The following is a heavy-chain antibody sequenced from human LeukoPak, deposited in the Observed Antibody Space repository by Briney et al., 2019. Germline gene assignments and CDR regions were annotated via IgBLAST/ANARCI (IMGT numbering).Heavy chain of an antibody. D-gene: IGHD6-19*01. V-gene: IGHV1-18*01. CDR1: GYTFTSYG. Sequence: ASVKVSCKASGYTFTSYGISWVRRAPGQGLEWMGWISAYNGNTNYAQKFQDRVTMTTDTSTTTAYMELRSLRSDDTAVYYCARAPVAGRGNWFDPWGQGTLVTVSS. J-gene: IGHJ5*02. CDR3: ARAPVAGRGNWFDP. CDR2: ISAYNGNT.